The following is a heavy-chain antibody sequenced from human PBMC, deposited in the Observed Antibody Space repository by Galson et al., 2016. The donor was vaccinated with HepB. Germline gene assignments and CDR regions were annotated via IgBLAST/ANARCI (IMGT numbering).Heavy chain of an antibody. CDR2: TYYRSKWFN. V-gene: IGHV6-1*01. Sequence: CAISGDSVSSNSAAWNWIRQSPSRGLEWLGRTYYRSKWFNNDAVSVKSRITINPDTSKNQFSLQLNSVTPEDTAVYYCARGTRAFFDYWGQGTLVPVSS. D-gene: IGHD1-1*01. J-gene: IGHJ4*02. CDR3: ARGTRAFFDY. CDR1: GDSVSSNSAA.